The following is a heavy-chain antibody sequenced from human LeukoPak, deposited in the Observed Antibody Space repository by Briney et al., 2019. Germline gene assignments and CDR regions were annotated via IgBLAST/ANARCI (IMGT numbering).Heavy chain of an antibody. V-gene: IGHV1-2*02. CDR2: INPNSGGT. CDR1: GYTFTDYY. J-gene: IGHJ4*02. Sequence: GASVKVSCKASGYTFTDYYMHWVRQAPGQGLEWMGWINPNSGGTNYAQKFEGRVTMTRDTSISTAYMELSRLRSDDTAVYYCARGRAVVPAAMADYWGQGTLVTVSS. CDR3: ARGRAVVPAAMADY. D-gene: IGHD2-2*01.